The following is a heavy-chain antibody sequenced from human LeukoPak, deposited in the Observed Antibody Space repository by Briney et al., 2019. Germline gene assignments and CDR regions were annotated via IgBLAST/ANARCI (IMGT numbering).Heavy chain of an antibody. CDR3: GRDRGGRYCSNTSRHIREF. V-gene: IGHV3-7*01. CDR1: GFTFSSYW. Sequence: GGSLRLSCAASGFTFSSYWMSWVRQAPGKGLEWVANIKQDGSEKYYVDSVKGRFTISRDNAKNSLYLQMNSLRAEDTAVYYCGRDRGGRYCSNTSRHIREFWGQGTLVTVSS. D-gene: IGHD2-2*02. CDR2: IKQDGSEK. J-gene: IGHJ4*02.